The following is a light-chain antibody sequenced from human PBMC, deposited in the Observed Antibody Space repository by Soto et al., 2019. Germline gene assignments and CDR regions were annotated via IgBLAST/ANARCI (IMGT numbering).Light chain of an antibody. CDR2: LNSDGSH. Sequence: QPVLTQSPSASASLGASVKLTCTLSSGHSTYAIAWHQQQPEKGPRYLMKLNSDGSHSKGGGIPDRFSGSSSGAERHLTISSLQSEDEAEYYCQTWGNAIPDVVFGGGTKLTVL. CDR1: SGHSTYA. J-gene: IGLJ2*01. CDR3: QTWGNAIPDVV. V-gene: IGLV4-69*01.